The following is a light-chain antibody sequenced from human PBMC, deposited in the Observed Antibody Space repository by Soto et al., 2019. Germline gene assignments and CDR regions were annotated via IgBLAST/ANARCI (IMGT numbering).Light chain of an antibody. J-gene: IGKJ1*01. CDR2: GAP. Sequence: EIRMTQSPATLSVSPGETATLSCRSIQSVSSNLAWYQQKPGQAPRLLIYGAPTRATGIPARFSGSGSGKEFTITISSLQSEDFAVYYCQQYNNWTPWTFGQGTKVDIK. V-gene: IGKV3-15*01. CDR3: QQYNNWTPWT. CDR1: QSVSSN.